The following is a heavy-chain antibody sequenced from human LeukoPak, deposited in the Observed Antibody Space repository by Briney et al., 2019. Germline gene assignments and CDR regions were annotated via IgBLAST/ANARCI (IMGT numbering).Heavy chain of an antibody. CDR2: ISYDGSNK. CDR1: GLTFSSYA. V-gene: IGHV3-30*04. J-gene: IGHJ4*02. Sequence: GGSLRLSCAASGLTFSSYAMHWVRQAPGKGLEWVAVISYDGSNKYYADSMKGRFTISRDNSKNTLYLQMNSLRAEDTAVYYCASATIFGVVIYYWGQGTLVTVSS. CDR3: ASATIFGVVIYY. D-gene: IGHD3-3*01.